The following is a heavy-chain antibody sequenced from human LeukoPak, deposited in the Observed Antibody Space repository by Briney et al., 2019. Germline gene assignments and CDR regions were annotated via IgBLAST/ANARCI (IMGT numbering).Heavy chain of an antibody. V-gene: IGHV4-61*02. CDR2: IYTSGST. J-gene: IGHJ6*03. D-gene: IGHD2-2*02. CDR1: GGSISSGSYY. Sequence: PSETLSLTCTVSGGSISSGSYYWSCIRQPAGKGLECIGRIYTSGSTNYNPSLKSRVTISVDTSKNQFSLKLSSVTAADTAVYYCARSCSSTSCYTGAYYYYMDVWGKGTTVTVSS. CDR3: ARSCSSTSCYTGAYYYYMDV.